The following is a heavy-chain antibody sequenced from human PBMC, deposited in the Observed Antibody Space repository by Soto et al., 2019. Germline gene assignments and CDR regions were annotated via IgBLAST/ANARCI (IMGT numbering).Heavy chain of an antibody. CDR1: GFPCSIYC. Sequence: PXLSCAATGFPCSIYCMHWVRQTPGKGLACVAVISYDGSNKYDADSVKGRFTTSRDNSKNSLYLEMNSLRAEDTAVYYPAIGYNSCCDYWGQGYLVTVSS. CDR2: ISYDGSNK. CDR3: AIGYNSCCDY. D-gene: IGHD1-20*01. V-gene: IGHV3-30*03. J-gene: IGHJ4*03.